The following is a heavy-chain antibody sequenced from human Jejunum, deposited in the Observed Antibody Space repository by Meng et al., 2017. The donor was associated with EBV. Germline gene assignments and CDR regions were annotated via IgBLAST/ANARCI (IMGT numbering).Heavy chain of an antibody. Sequence: QVRLVESGGGVVQPGRSLSLSCAASGFTFSGHAMQWVRQAPGKGLKWVALISNDGNNKYYADSVKGRFTISRDNSKNTLYLQMNSLRVDDTALYYCTREWGADYWGQGTLVTVSS. CDR2: ISNDGNNK. J-gene: IGHJ4*02. CDR1: GFTFSGHA. D-gene: IGHD3-16*01. CDR3: TREWGADY. V-gene: IGHV3-30-3*01.